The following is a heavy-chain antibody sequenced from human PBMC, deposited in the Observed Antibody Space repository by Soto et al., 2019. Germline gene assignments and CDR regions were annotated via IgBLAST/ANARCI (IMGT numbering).Heavy chain of an antibody. CDR3: TRSGHYYDSSGYFTGYYGMDV. J-gene: IGHJ6*02. Sequence: SLRLSCTASGFTFGDYAMSWVRQAPGKGLEWVGFIRSKAYGGTTEYAASVKGRFTISRDDSKSIAYLQMNSLKTEDTAVYYCTRSGHYYDSSGYFTGYYGMDVWGQGTTVTVSS. V-gene: IGHV3-49*04. D-gene: IGHD3-22*01. CDR2: IRSKAYGGTT. CDR1: GFTFGDYA.